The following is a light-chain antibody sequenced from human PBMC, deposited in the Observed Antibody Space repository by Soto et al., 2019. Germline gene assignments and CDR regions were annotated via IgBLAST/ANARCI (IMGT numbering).Light chain of an antibody. Sequence: IPMTQSPSTLSASVGDRVTITCRASQSINKWVAWFQQKSGKAPKLLIYIASTLQGGVPSRFSGSGSGTDFSLTISSLQPEDVATYYCQYLNSFPLTFGGGTKVEIK. CDR1: QSINKW. V-gene: IGKV1-5*01. J-gene: IGKJ4*01. CDR3: QYLNSFPLT. CDR2: IAS.